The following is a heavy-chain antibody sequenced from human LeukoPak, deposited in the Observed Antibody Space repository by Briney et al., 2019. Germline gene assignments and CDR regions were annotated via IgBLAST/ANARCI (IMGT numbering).Heavy chain of an antibody. J-gene: IGHJ4*02. V-gene: IGHV1-2*02. D-gene: IGHD1-26*01. Sequence: ASVKVSCKASGYIFSDYYIHWVRQAPGQGLEWMGWMNPNSGGTDYAQKFQGRVTMTRDTSTITAYMELSRLTSDDTAMYYCARVIGAGSYASKYWGQGTLVTVSS. CDR2: MNPNSGGT. CDR1: GYIFSDYY. CDR3: ARVIGAGSYASKY.